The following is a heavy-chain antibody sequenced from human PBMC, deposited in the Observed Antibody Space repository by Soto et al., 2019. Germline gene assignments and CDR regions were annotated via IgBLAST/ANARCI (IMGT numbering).Heavy chain of an antibody. CDR1: GGSISSSSYY. V-gene: IGHV4-39*01. Sequence: SETLSLTCTVSGGSISSSSYYWGWIRQPPGKGLEWIGSIYYSGSTYYNPSLKSRVTISVDTSKNQFSLKLSSVTAADTAVYYCARQNPDLIVVVPAAMRDVHFDYWGQGTLVTVSS. CDR3: ARQNPDLIVVVPAAMRDVHFDY. CDR2: IYYSGST. J-gene: IGHJ4*02. D-gene: IGHD2-2*01.